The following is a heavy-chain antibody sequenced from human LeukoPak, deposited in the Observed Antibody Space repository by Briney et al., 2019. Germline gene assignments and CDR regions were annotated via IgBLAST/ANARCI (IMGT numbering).Heavy chain of an antibody. CDR2: IYYSGST. Sequence: SETLSLTCTVSGGSISSYYWSWIRQPPGKGLEWIGYIYYSGSTNYNPSLKSRVTISVDTSKNQFSPKLSSVTAADTAVYYCARYYGSGSYYLDYWGQGTLVTVSS. CDR1: GGSISSYY. CDR3: ARYYGSGSYYLDY. V-gene: IGHV4-59*08. J-gene: IGHJ4*02. D-gene: IGHD3-10*01.